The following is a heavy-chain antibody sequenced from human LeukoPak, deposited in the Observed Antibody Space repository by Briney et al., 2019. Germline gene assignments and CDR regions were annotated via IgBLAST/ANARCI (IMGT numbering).Heavy chain of an antibody. V-gene: IGHV4-38-2*01. CDR3: ARGGYYYYYMDV. J-gene: IGHJ6*03. D-gene: IGHD3-16*01. CDR2: IYHSGST. CDR1: GYSISSCDY. Sequence: PSETLSLTCAVSGYSISSCDYWAWIRQPPGKGLEWIGSIYHSGSTYYNPSLKSRVTISVDTSKNQFSLKLSSVTAADTAVYFCARGGYYYYYMDVWGKGTTATVSS.